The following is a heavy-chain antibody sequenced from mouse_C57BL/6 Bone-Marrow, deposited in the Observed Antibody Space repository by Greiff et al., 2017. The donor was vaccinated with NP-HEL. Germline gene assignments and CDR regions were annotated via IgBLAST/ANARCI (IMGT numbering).Heavy chain of an antibody. V-gene: IGHV1-80*01. J-gene: IGHJ1*03. CDR3: ARFGGSGYDWYFDV. Sequence: QVQLKQSGAELVKPGASVKISCKASGYAFSSYWMNWVKQRPGKGLEWIGQIYPGDGDTNYNGKFKGKATLTADKSSSTAYMQLSSLTSEDSAVYFCARFGGSGYDWYFDVWGTGTTVTVSS. CDR2: IYPGDGDT. CDR1: GYAFSSYW. D-gene: IGHD1-1*01.